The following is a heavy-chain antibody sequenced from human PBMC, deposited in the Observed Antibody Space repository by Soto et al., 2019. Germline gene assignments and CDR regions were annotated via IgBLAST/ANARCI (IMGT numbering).Heavy chain of an antibody. V-gene: IGHV3-11*01. Sequence: GGSLRLSCAASGFTFSDYYMSWIRQAPGKGLEWVSYISSSGSTIYYADSVKGRFTISRDNAKNSLYLQMNSLRAEDTAVYYCARVVPDAYYYYMDVWGKGTTVTVSS. D-gene: IGHD2-2*01. CDR1: GFTFSDYY. CDR3: ARVVPDAYYYYMDV. CDR2: ISSSGSTI. J-gene: IGHJ6*03.